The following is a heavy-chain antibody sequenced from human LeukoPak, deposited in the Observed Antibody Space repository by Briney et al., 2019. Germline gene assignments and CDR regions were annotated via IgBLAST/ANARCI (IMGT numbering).Heavy chain of an antibody. V-gene: IGHV3-23*01. CDR2: ISGGGGST. J-gene: IGHJ4*02. CDR3: ARALMIVGYFDY. CDR1: GFTFSSYA. Sequence: GGSLRLSCAASGFTFSSYAMTWVRQAPGKGLEWVSAISGGGGSTYYADSVKGRFTISRDNSKNTLYLQMNSLRTEDTAVYYCARALMIVGYFDYWGQGTLVTVSS. D-gene: IGHD3-22*01.